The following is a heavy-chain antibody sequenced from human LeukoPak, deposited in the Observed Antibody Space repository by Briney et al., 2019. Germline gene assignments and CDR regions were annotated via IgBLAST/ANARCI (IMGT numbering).Heavy chain of an antibody. CDR1: GFTFSSYA. CDR3: ARSTTSGGFDP. V-gene: IGHV3-30-3*01. Sequence: GRSLRLSCAASGFTFSSYAMHWVRQAPGKGLEWVAVISYDGSNKYYADSVKGRFTISRDNSKNTLYLQMNSLRAEDTAVYYCARSTTSGGFDPWGQGTLVTVSS. D-gene: IGHD2-2*01. CDR2: ISYDGSNK. J-gene: IGHJ5*02.